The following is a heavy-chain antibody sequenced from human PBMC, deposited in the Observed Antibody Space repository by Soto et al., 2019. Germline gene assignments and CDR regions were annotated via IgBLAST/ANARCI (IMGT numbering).Heavy chain of an antibody. V-gene: IGHV1-18*04. J-gene: IGHJ6*02. CDR2: ISAYNGNT. CDR3: ARERPPAAMGGYYYYYGMDV. D-gene: IGHD2-2*01. Sequence: ASVKVSCKASGYTFTSYGISWVRQAPGQGLEWMGWISAYNGNTNYAQKLQGRVTMTTDTSTSTAYMELRSLRSDDTAVYYCARERPPAAMGGYYYYYGMDVWGQGTTVTVSS. CDR1: GYTFTSYG.